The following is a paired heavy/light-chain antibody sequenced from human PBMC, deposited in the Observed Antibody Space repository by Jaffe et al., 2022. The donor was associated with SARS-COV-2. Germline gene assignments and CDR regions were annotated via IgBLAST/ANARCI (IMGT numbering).Heavy chain of an antibody. J-gene: IGHJ6*02. Sequence: QVQLVESGEGVVQPGRSLRLSCVASGFIFSNFGMHWVRQAPGKGLEWLAVTSYDGTTKYYIDSVQGRFTISRDNSNNTLYLQMNSLRAEDTAVYYCARDHSGYYFGVDVWGQGTTVTVSS. CDR2: TSYDGTTK. D-gene: IGHD1-26*01. CDR1: GFIFSNFG. CDR3: ARDHSGYYFGVDV. V-gene: IGHV3-30*03.
Light chain of an antibody. J-gene: IGLJ3*02. CDR3: VLFLASGISV. CDR2: STD. Sequence: QTVVTQEPSFSVSPGGTVTLTCGLSSGSVSTSNYPSWYQQTPGQAPRTLIYSTDTRSYGVPDRFSGSILGNKAALTITGAQADDESHYYCVLFLASGISVFGGGTKLTVL. V-gene: IGLV8-61*01. CDR1: SGSVSTSNY.